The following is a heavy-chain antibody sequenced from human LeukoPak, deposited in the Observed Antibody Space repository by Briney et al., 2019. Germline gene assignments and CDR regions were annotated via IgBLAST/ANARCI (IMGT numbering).Heavy chain of an antibody. Sequence: SETLSLTCTVSGGSISSGGYYWSWIRQHPGKGLEWIGYIYYSGSTYYNPSLKSRVTISVDTSKNQFSLKLSSVTAADTAVYYCARASITMVRGVDDAFAIWGQGTMVTVSS. J-gene: IGHJ3*02. CDR2: IYYSGST. D-gene: IGHD3-10*01. CDR1: GGSISSGGYY. CDR3: ARASITMVRGVDDAFAI. V-gene: IGHV4-31*03.